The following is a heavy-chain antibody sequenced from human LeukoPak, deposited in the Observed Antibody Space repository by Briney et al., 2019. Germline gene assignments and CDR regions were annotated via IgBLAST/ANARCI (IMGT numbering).Heavy chain of an antibody. Sequence: GGSLRLSCEASGFTFSGYDMHWVRQATGKGLEWVSAIGTTGDTYYSDSVRGRFTISRENAKSSLDLQMNSLRAGDTAVYYCARSPSYSSSWYALDSWGQGTLVTVSS. V-gene: IGHV3-13*01. CDR2: IGTTGDT. J-gene: IGHJ4*02. CDR1: GFTFSGYD. D-gene: IGHD6-13*01. CDR3: ARSPSYSSSWYALDS.